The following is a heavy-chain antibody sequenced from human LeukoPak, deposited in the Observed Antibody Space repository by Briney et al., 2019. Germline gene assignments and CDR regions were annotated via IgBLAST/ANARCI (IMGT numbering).Heavy chain of an antibody. CDR1: GYTFTGYY. J-gene: IGHJ4*02. V-gene: IGHV1-2*02. CDR2: INPNSGGT. CDR3: ARGLLWFGELNDFDY. Sequence: ASVKVSCKASGYTFTGYYMHWVRQAPGQGLEWMGWINPNSGGTNYAQKLQGRVTMTTDTSTSTAYMELRSLRSDDTAVYYCARGLLWFGELNDFDYWGQGTLVTVSS. D-gene: IGHD3-10*01.